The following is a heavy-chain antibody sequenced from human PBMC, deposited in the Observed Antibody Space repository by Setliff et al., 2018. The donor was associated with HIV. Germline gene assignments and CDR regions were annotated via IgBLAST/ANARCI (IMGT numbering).Heavy chain of an antibody. Sequence: LRLSCEVSGFSFSDYWMHWVRRVPGKGLLWVSRIQNDGSATWYADSGKGRFTISRDNARNTLYLQMNSLRADDTGVYYCAREGSEHGTYYFDPWGHGTLVTVSS. CDR1: GFSFSDYW. V-gene: IGHV3-74*01. D-gene: IGHD1-26*01. CDR3: AREGSEHGTYYFDP. J-gene: IGHJ4*01. CDR2: IQNDGSAT.